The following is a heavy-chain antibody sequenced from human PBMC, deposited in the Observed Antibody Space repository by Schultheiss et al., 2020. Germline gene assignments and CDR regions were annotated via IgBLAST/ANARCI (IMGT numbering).Heavy chain of an antibody. CDR3: ARDDLGDCSSTSCYHP. CDR1: GGSINIGGYY. D-gene: IGHD2-2*01. CDR2: IFYSGST. Sequence: SETLSLTCTVSGGSINIGGYYWSWIRQPPGKGLEWIGYIFYSGSTYYNPSLKSRVTISVDTSKNQFSLKLNSVTAADTAVYYCARDDLGDCSSTSCYHPWGRGTLVTLSS. J-gene: IGHJ5*02. V-gene: IGHV4-31*03.